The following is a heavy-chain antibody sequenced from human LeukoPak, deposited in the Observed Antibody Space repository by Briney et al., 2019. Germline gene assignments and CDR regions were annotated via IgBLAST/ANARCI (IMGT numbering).Heavy chain of an antibody. J-gene: IGHJ4*02. Sequence: PGGSLRLSCAASGFTFSSYAMHWVRQAPGKGLEWVSAISGSGGSTYYADSVKGRFTISRDNSKNTLYLQMNSLRAEDTAVYYCAKAPPSYMTTVTKSFDYWGQGTLVTVSS. D-gene: IGHD4-11*01. CDR2: ISGSGGST. CDR1: GFTFSSYA. CDR3: AKAPPSYMTTVTKSFDY. V-gene: IGHV3-23*01.